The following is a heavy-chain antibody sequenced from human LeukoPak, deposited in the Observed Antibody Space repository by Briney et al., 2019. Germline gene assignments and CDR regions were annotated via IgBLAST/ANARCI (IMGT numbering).Heavy chain of an antibody. Sequence: SETLSLTCTVFGGSISSYYWSWIRQPAGKGLEWIGRIYTSGSTDYSPSLKSRVAMSVDTSKNQFSLKLSSVTAADTAVYYCAKEAMSGSYYRWFEAWGQGNLGNVFS. J-gene: IGHJ5*02. D-gene: IGHD1-26*01. CDR1: GGSISSYY. CDR2: IYTSGST. V-gene: IGHV4-4*07. CDR3: AKEAMSGSYYRWFEA.